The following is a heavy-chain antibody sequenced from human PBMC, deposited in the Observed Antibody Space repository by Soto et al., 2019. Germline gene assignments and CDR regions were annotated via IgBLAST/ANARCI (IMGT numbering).Heavy chain of an antibody. J-gene: IGHJ4*02. V-gene: IGHV3-74*01. CDR2: INGDGTGT. Sequence: EVQLVESGGGLVQPGGSLRLSCAASGFTFSNYWMHWVRQPPGKGLVWVSRINGDGTGTNYADSGKGQCTISRDKAKNTLYLQMNSLRAEDTAVYYCGRGASGSYRLDYWGQGTLVTVSS. D-gene: IGHD3-10*01. CDR1: GFTFSNYW. CDR3: GRGASGSYRLDY.